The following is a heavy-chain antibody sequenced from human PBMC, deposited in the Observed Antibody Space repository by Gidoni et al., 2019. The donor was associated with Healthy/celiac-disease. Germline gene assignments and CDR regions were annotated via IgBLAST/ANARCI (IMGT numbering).Heavy chain of an antibody. D-gene: IGHD3-22*01. V-gene: IGHV3-33*01. CDR3: ARADSTIRKALDY. CDR2: IWYDGSNK. J-gene: IGHJ4*02. Sequence: QVQLVESGGGVVQPGRSLRLSCAASGFTFSSYGMHWVRQAPGKGLEWVAVIWYDGSNKYYADSVKGRFTISRDNSKNTLYLQMNSLRAEDTAVYYCARADSTIRKALDYWGQGTLVTVSS. CDR1: GFTFSSYG.